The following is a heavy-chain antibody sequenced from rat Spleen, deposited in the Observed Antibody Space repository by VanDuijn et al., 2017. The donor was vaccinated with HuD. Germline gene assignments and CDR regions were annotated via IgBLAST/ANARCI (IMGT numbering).Heavy chain of an antibody. V-gene: IGHV5-7*01. Sequence: EVQLVETGGGLVQPGKSLKLSCVASGFTFSNYYMAWVRQAPTRGLEWVATISYDGSSTYYRDSVKGRFTISRNNAKSTLYLQMDSLRSEDTATYYCARHYNNYGVMDAWGQGASVTVSS. CDR3: ARHYNNYGVMDA. CDR1: GFTFSNYY. D-gene: IGHD1-10*01. J-gene: IGHJ4*01. CDR2: ISYDGSST.